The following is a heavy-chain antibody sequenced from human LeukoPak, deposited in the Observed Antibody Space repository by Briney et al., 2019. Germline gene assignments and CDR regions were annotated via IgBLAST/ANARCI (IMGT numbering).Heavy chain of an antibody. CDR2: IYYSGST. CDR1: GVSITSYY. V-gene: IGHV4-59*01. D-gene: IGHD4-17*01. J-gene: IGHJ4*02. CDR3: ARGYGDDYFVY. Sequence: AETLSLTCTVSGVSITSYYWIWFRQPPGKGLEWVGYIYYSGSTNYNPSLKRRVTISVDSSRTHFSLTLSSVTAADTGVYYCARGYGDDYFVYWGQGTLASVSS.